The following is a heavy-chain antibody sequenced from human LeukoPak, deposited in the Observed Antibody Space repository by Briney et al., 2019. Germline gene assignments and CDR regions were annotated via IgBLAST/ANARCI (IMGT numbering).Heavy chain of an antibody. CDR3: AAETPAGYFEY. J-gene: IGHJ4*02. Sequence: PGRTLSLSYAVSGLIDNTNYQLWAPHAPTRGREGVSVISSDWGTYYAESVRGRITISRDNPQNLLYLQTNSLRAEDTARVYFAAETPAGYFEYWGQGTLVTVSS. CDR2: ISSDWGT. CDR1: GLIDNTNY. V-gene: IGHV3-53*01. D-gene: IGHD6-19*01.